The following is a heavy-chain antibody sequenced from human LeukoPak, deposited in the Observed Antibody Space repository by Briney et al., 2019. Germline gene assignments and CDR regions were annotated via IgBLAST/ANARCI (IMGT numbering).Heavy chain of an antibody. J-gene: IGHJ4*02. CDR2: IIPMFGTT. Sequence: GASVKVSCKASGRTFSSYAISWVRQAPGQGLEWMGGIIPMFGTTNYAQKFQGRVTITADESTSTAYMELSSLRSEDTAVYYCAGDRSSSGWYGTQYYFDYWGQGTLVTVSS. CDR1: GRTFSSYA. CDR3: AGDRSSSGWYGTQYYFDY. D-gene: IGHD6-19*01. V-gene: IGHV1-69*13.